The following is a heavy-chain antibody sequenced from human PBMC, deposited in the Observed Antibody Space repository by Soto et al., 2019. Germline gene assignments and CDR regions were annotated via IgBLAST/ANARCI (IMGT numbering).Heavy chain of an antibody. CDR1: GFTLSDYY. J-gene: IGHJ4*02. Sequence: LRLSCAASGFTLSDYYMSWIRQAPGKGLEWVSSITSSGSTTYYTDSVKGRFTISRDNAKNSLYLQMNSLRAEDTAVYYCARERYSYGPYYFDYWGQGTLVTVSS. V-gene: IGHV3-11*01. CDR2: ITSSGSTT. D-gene: IGHD5-18*01. CDR3: ARERYSYGPYYFDY.